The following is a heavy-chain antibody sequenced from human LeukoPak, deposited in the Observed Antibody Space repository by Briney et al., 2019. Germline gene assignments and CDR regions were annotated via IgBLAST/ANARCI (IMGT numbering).Heavy chain of an antibody. CDR2: INPSGGST. J-gene: IGHJ5*02. D-gene: IGHD3-22*01. Sequence: ASVKVSCKASGYTFARYYIHWVRQAPGQGLEWMGIINPSGGSTRYAQKFQGRVTMTRDTSTSTVYMELSSLRSDDTAVYYSARGGYYDSSGSFDPWGQGTLVTVSS. CDR1: GYTFARYY. V-gene: IGHV1-46*01. CDR3: ARGGYYDSSGSFDP.